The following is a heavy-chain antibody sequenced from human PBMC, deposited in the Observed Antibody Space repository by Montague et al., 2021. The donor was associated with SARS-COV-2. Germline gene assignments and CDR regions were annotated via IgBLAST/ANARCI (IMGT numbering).Heavy chain of an antibody. CDR2: IYYSGXT. D-gene: IGHD3-10*01. Sequence: TLSLTCTVSGGSISSGGYYWSWIRQHPGKGLEWIGYIYYSGXTXYXXXXKXRVTISVDTSKNQFSLKLSSVTAADTAVYYCARARRGSGSGSYFDILANWFDPWGQGTLVTVSS. V-gene: IGHV4-31*03. CDR3: ARARRGSGSGSYFDILANWFDP. CDR1: GGSISSGGYY. J-gene: IGHJ5*02.